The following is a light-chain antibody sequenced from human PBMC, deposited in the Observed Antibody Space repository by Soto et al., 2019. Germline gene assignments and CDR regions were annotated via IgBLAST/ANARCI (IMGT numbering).Light chain of an antibody. CDR3: QQYNNWPWT. J-gene: IGKJ1*01. CDR1: QSVTSK. CDR2: GAS. V-gene: IGKV3-15*01. Sequence: EIVMTQSPATLSMSPGKRATLSCRASQSVTSKLAWYQQKPGQAPRLLIYGASTRATGIPASFSGSGSGTEFTLTISSLQSEDFAVYYCQQYNNWPWTFGQGTNVEIK.